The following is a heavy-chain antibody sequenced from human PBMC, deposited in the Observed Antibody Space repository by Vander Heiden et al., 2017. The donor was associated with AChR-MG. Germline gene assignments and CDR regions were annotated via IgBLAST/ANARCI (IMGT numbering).Heavy chain of an antibody. CDR1: GDSFTSCA. D-gene: IGHD6-13*01. CDR2: INAGNGNT. J-gene: IGHJ4*02. CDR3: ARGGYSSSWYPSPFDY. V-gene: IGHV1-3*01. Sequence: QVQLVQSGAEAKKPGASVKVSSKASGDSFTSCAMQWVHEAPGQRLEWMGWINAGNGNTKYSQKFQGRVTITRDTSASTAYMELSSLRSEDTAVYYCARGGYSSSWYPSPFDYWGQGTLVTVSS.